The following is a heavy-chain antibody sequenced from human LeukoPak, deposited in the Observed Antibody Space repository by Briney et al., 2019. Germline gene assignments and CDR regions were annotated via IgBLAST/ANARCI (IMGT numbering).Heavy chain of an antibody. CDR1: GFTFSTSW. J-gene: IGHJ4*02. D-gene: IGHD2-15*01. Sequence: GGSLRLFCAASGFTFSTSWMHWLRQIPGKGLVWVSRINGDGSSSAYADSVKGRFTISRDNAKNTLYLQMNSLRAEDTAVYYCAWEYCSAGVCSRSFDYWGQGTLVTVSS. CDR3: AWEYCSAGVCSRSFDY. CDR2: INGDGSSS. V-gene: IGHV3-74*01.